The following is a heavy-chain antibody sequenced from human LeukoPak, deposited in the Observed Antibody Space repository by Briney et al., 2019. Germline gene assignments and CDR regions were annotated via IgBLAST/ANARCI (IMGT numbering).Heavy chain of an antibody. CDR1: GGSISSYY. CDR3: AREPTILCGSSTSCYSYYYYMDV. Sequence: SETLSLTCTVSGGSISSYYWSWVRQPAGKGLEWIGRIYTSGGTNYNPSLKSRVTMSVDTSKNQFSPKLSSVTAADTAVYYCAREPTILCGSSTSCYSYYYYMDVWGKGTTVTVSS. D-gene: IGHD2-2*01. J-gene: IGHJ6*03. CDR2: IYTSGGT. V-gene: IGHV4-4*07.